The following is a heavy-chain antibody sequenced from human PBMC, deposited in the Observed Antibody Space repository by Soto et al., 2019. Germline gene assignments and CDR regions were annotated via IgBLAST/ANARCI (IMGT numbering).Heavy chain of an antibody. CDR1: GFTFDDYA. CDR2: ISWYSGTI. Sequence: EVQLVESGGGLVQPGRSLRLSCAASGFTFDDYAMHWVRQAPGKGLEWVSGISWYSGTIVYVDSVQGRFTISRDNAKNSLYLQMNALRAEDTALYYSAKGMRGGSSSARYDYGVDGWGQGTTVTVFS. J-gene: IGHJ6*02. CDR3: AKGMRGGSSSARYDYGVDG. V-gene: IGHV3-9*01. D-gene: IGHD6-13*01.